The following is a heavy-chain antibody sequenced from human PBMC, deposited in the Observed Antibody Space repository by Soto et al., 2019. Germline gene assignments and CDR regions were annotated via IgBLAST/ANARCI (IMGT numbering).Heavy chain of an antibody. J-gene: IGHJ4*02. CDR3: ARTPVVYGDYVSCYFDY. Sequence: PGGSLRLSCAASGFIFSNSWMSWVRQAPGKGLEWVANIKRDGSEKYYVDSVKGRFTISRDNAKNSLYLQMNSLRAEDTAVYFCARTPVVYGDYVSCYFDYWGQGT. CDR2: IKRDGSEK. CDR1: GFIFSNSW. V-gene: IGHV3-7*01. D-gene: IGHD4-17*01.